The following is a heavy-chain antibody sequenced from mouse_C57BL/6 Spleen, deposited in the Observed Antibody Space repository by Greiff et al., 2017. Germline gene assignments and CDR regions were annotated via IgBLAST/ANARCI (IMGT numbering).Heavy chain of an antibody. CDR3: ARIGYYGSSYYFDY. CDR1: GFSLSTFGMG. V-gene: IGHV8-8*01. Sequence: QVTLKESGPGILQPSQTLSLTCSFSGFSLSTFGMGVGWIRQPSGKGLEWLAHIWWDDDKYYNPALKSRLTNSKDTSKNQVFLKIANVDTADTSTYSCARIGYYGSSYYFDYWGQGTTLTVSS. J-gene: IGHJ2*01. CDR2: IWWDDDK. D-gene: IGHD1-1*01.